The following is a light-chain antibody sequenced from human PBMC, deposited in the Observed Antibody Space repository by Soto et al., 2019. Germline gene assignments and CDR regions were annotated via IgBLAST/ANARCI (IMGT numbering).Light chain of an antibody. J-gene: IGKJ4*01. CDR2: KTS. CDR1: QSIGTN. V-gene: IGKV3-15*01. CDR3: QQYAGWPLT. Sequence: EVVMTQSPATVSVSPGERTSLSCRASQSIGTNLGWYQQKPGQAPRLLISKTSTRATGVPARFRGSGPGTEFTFTICSLQSEDIAVYYCQQYAGWPLTFGGGTKVDIK.